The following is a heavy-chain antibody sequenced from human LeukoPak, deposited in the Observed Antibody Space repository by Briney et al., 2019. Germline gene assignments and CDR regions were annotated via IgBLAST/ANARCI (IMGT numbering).Heavy chain of an antibody. CDR1: GYTFTGYY. CDR2: INPNSGGT. J-gene: IGHJ5*02. Sequence: ASVKVSCKASGYTFTGYYMHWVRQAPGQGLEWTGWINPNSGGTNYAQKFQGRVTMTRDTSISTAYMELSRLRSDDTAVYYCARDWEWYAGWFDPWGQGTLVTVSS. CDR3: ARDWEWYAGWFDP. D-gene: IGHD2-8*01. V-gene: IGHV1-2*02.